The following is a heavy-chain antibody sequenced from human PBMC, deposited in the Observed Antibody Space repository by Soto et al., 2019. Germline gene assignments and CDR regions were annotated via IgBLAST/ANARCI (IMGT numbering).Heavy chain of an antibody. D-gene: IGHD6-13*01. CDR2: ISAYNGNT. J-gene: IGHJ5*02. CDR1: GYTFTSYG. Sequence: QVQLVQSGAEVKKPGASVKVSCKASGYTFTSYGISWVRQAPGQGLEWMGWISAYNGNTNYAQKRQGRVTMTTETTTSTAYMELRSLRSDDTAVYYCARDLLRYSSSWYGTPLTYNWFDPWGQGTLVTVSS. CDR3: ARDLLRYSSSWYGTPLTYNWFDP. V-gene: IGHV1-18*04.